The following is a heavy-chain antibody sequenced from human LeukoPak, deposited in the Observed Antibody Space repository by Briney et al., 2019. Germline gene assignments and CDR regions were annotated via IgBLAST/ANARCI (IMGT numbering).Heavy chain of an antibody. CDR3: ANVAKGRYFFYYMDV. Sequence: ASVKVSCKTSGHSINTFGITWVRQAPGQGLEWIGWMSSDNGNPNYADKFQGRVTITRDTSRTTAYMELRSLRSDDTAVYFCANVAKGRYFFYYMDVWGAGTTVTVSS. D-gene: IGHD5-12*01. V-gene: IGHV1-18*01. J-gene: IGHJ6*03. CDR1: GHSINTFG. CDR2: MSSDNGNP.